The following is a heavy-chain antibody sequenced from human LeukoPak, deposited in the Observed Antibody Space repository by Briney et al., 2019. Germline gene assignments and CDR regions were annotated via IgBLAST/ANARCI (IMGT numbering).Heavy chain of an antibody. V-gene: IGHV1-46*01. CDR3: AREVKYYDSSGYPDY. J-gene: IGHJ4*02. CDR2: INPSGGST. D-gene: IGHD3-22*01. Sequence: VASVKVSCKASGYTFTSYYMHWVRQAPGQGLEWMGIINPSGGSTSYAQKFQGRVTMTRDTSTSTVYMELSSLRSEDTAVYYCAREVKYYDSSGYPDYCGQGTLVTVSS. CDR1: GYTFTSYY.